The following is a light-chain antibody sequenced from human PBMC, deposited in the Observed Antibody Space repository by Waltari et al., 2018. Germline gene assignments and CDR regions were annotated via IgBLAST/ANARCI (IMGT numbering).Light chain of an antibody. Sequence: EIVLTQSPEFQSVTPEEKVTITCRASQSIGSRRHWYQQKPNQSPKLLIKYASQSTSGVPSRFSGSGSWTDFTLSINSPEAEDAAVYYCHQIASLPRTFGPGTKVEIK. J-gene: IGKJ1*01. CDR3: HQIASLPRT. CDR2: YAS. V-gene: IGKV6D-21*02. CDR1: QSIGSR.